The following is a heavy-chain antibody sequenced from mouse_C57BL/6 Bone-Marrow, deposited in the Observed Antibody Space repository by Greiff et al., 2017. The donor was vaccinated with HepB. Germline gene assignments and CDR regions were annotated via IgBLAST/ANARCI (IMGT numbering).Heavy chain of an antibody. CDR1: GYTFTSYW. V-gene: IGHV1-72*01. CDR3: ARERTLWRYYFDY. Sequence: VKLQQPGAELVKPGASVKLSCKASGYTFTSYWMHWVKQRPGRGLEWIGRIDPNSGGTKYNEKFKSKATLTVDKPSSTAYMQLSSLTSEDSAVYYCARERTLWRYYFDYWGQGTTLTVSS. CDR2: IDPNSGGT. J-gene: IGHJ2*01. D-gene: IGHD6-1*01.